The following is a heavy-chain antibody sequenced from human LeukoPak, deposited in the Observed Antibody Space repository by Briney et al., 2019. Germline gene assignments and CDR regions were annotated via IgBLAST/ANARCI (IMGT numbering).Heavy chain of an antibody. CDR3: ARSTYDILTGGKINWFDP. V-gene: IGHV1-8*01. CDR2: MNPNSGNT. Sequence: ASVKVSCKASGYTLTSYDINWVRQATGQGLEWMGWMNPNSGNTGYAQKFQGRVTMTRNTSISTAYMELSSLRSEDTAVYYCARSTYDILTGGKINWFDPWGQGTLVTVSS. D-gene: IGHD3-9*01. J-gene: IGHJ5*02. CDR1: GYTLTSYD.